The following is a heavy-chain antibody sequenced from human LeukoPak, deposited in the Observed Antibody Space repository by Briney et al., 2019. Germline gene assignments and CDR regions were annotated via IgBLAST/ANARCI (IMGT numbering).Heavy chain of an antibody. CDR2: IYHSGST. Sequence: SETLSLTCTVSGGSISSYYWSWIRQPPGKGLEWIGTIYHSGSTYYNPSLLGRVTISVDTSKNQFSLKLSSVTAADTAVYYCARHGGSPGRCFDYWGQGTLVTVSS. CDR3: ARHGGSPGRCFDY. D-gene: IGHD1-26*01. J-gene: IGHJ4*02. V-gene: IGHV4-59*04. CDR1: GGSISSYY.